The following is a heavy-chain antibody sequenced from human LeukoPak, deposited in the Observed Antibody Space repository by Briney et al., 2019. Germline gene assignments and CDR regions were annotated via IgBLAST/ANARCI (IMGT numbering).Heavy chain of an antibody. J-gene: IGHJ2*01. D-gene: IGHD6-13*01. CDR2: IFYSGST. V-gene: IGHV4-31*03. CDR1: GGSISSGGYC. Sequence: SETLSLTCTVSGGSISSGGYCWSWIRQHPGKGMEWIGYIFYSGSTYYNPSLKSRVTISVDTSKNQFSLKLSSVTAADTAVYYCAREAAAAGGRRRYFDLWGRGTLVTVSS. CDR3: AREAAAAGGRRRYFDL.